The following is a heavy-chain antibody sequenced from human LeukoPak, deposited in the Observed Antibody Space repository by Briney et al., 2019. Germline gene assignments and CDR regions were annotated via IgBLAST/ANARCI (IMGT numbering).Heavy chain of an antibody. CDR1: GFTFSSHS. V-gene: IGHV3-21*01. D-gene: IGHD2-2*01. CDR3: ARDRSIYCSSTSCSVAAAAYFDY. J-gene: IGHJ4*02. CDR2: ISSSSSYI. Sequence: GGSLRLSCAASGFTFSSHSMNWVRQAPGKGLEWVSSISSSSSYIYYADSVKGRFTISRDNAKNSLYLQMNSLRAEDTAVYYCARDRSIYCSSTSCSVAAAAYFDYWGQGTLVTVSS.